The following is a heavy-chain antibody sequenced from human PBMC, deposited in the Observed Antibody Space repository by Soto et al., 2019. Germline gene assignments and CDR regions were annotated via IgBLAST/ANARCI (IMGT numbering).Heavy chain of an antibody. Sequence: GGSLILSCAASGFTFSSYSMNWVRQAPGKGLEWVSYISSSSSTIYYADSVKGRFTISRDNAKNSLYLQMNSLRDEDTAVYYCASSCSSTSCPPSMDVWGQGTTVTVSS. CDR1: GFTFSSYS. D-gene: IGHD2-2*01. CDR2: ISSSSSTI. CDR3: ASSCSSTSCPPSMDV. V-gene: IGHV3-48*02. J-gene: IGHJ6*02.